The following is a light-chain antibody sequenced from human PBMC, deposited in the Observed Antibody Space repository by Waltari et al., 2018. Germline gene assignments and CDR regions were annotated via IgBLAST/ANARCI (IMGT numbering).Light chain of an antibody. Sequence: EIVLTQSPATLSLSPGERATLSCRASQSVSSYLAWYQPKPGQAPRLLIYEASNRATGIPARFSGSGSGTDFTLTISSLEPEDFAVYYCQQRSNWPLITFGQGTRLEIK. V-gene: IGKV3-11*01. J-gene: IGKJ5*01. CDR1: QSVSSY. CDR3: QQRSNWPLIT. CDR2: EAS.